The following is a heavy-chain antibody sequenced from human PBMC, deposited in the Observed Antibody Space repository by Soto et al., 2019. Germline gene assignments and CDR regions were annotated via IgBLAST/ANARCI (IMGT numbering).Heavy chain of an antibody. D-gene: IGHD3-10*01. CDR1: GGSISSSSYY. CDR3: ASTVLLWFGELLMNWFDP. CDR2: IYYSGST. V-gene: IGHV4-39*01. Sequence: SETLSLTCTVSGGSISSSSYYWGWIRQPPGKGLEWIGSIYYSGSTYYNPYLKSRVTVSVDTSKNQFSLKLSSVTAADTAVHYCASTVLLWFGELLMNWFDPWGQGTLVTVSS. J-gene: IGHJ5*02.